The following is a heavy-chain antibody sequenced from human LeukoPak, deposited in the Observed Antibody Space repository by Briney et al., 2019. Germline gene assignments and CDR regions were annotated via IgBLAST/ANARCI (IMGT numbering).Heavy chain of an antibody. D-gene: IGHD5-12*01. CDR2: LSPDGSST. J-gene: IGHJ5*02. Sequence: GGSLRLSCAASGFTFSSYWMQWVRQAPGKGLVWVSCLSPDGSSTTSADSVKGRFTISRDNAKNTLYLQIGSLRADDTAVYYCTRMSSEAPGLPDLWGQGTLVTVSS. CDR3: TRMSSEAPGLPDL. V-gene: IGHV3-74*01. CDR1: GFTFSSYW.